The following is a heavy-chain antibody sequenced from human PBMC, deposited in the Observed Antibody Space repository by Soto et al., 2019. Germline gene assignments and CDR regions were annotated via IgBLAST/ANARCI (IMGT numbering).Heavy chain of an antibody. J-gene: IGHJ3*01. Sequence: QITLEESGPTLVKPTQTLTLTCTVSGFSLTTNGVGLAWIRQPPGKALECLALIYWDDDKRYNPSLQSRLTITRDTSKSQVVLTVTNVDPVDTATYYCAHRNIVTSGPDAFDVWGQGTMVSVSS. CDR3: AHRNIVTSGPDAFDV. CDR2: IYWDDDK. D-gene: IGHD3-16*02. CDR1: GFSLTTNGVG. V-gene: IGHV2-5*02.